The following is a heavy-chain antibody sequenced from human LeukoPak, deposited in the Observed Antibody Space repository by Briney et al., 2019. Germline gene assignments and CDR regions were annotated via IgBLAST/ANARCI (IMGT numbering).Heavy chain of an antibody. Sequence: ASVKVSCKASGYTFTSYYMHWVRQAPGQGLEWMGIINPSGGSTSYAQKFQGRVTMTRDTSTSTVYMELSSLRSEDTAVYYCARVHYDFWSGPGYYFDYWGQGTLVTVS. CDR1: GYTFTSYY. CDR3: ARVHYDFWSGPGYYFDY. CDR2: INPSGGST. J-gene: IGHJ4*02. V-gene: IGHV1-46*01. D-gene: IGHD3-3*01.